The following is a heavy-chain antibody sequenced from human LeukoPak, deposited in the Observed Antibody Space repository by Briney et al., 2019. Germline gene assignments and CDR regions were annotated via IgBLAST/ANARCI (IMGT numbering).Heavy chain of an antibody. D-gene: IGHD3-10*01. CDR3: AKGRWTRTDYIDY. V-gene: IGHV3-48*01. CDR1: GFTFRTSG. Sequence: GGSLRLSCAASGFTFRTSGMNWVRQAPGKGLEWVSYISSSGTTISYAQSVKGRFTITRDNAQDSLTLHMNTLRADDTAVYYCAKGRWTRTDYIDYWGQGTLVTVSS. CDR2: ISSSGTTI. J-gene: IGHJ4*02.